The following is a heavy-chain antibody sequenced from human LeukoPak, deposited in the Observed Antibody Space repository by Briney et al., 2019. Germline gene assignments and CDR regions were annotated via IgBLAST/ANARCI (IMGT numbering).Heavy chain of an antibody. CDR2: IYYSGST. CDR3: ARVRGRQQLVHANNWFDP. V-gene: IGHV4-61*01. CDR1: GGSVSSGSYY. J-gene: IGHJ5*02. Sequence: SETLSLTCTVSGGSVSSGSYYWSWIRQPPGKGLEWIGYIYYSGSTNYNPSLKSRVTISVDTSKNQFSLKLSSVTAADTAVYYCARVRGRQQLVHANNWFDPWGQGTLVTVSS. D-gene: IGHD6-13*01.